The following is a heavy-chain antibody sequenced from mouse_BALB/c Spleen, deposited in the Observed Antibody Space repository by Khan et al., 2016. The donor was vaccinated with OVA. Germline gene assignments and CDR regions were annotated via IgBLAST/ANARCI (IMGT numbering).Heavy chain of an antibody. CDR2: IWRDGST. D-gene: IGHD2-10*01. CDR1: GVSLTNYG. V-gene: IGHV2-6-1*01. J-gene: IGHJ4*01. CDR3: ARQPYYHYYIMDY. Sequence: VQLQESGPGLVVPSQSLSITCTISGVSLTNYGVHWVRQPPGKGLEWLVVIWRDGSTTYNSALKSRLSIRKANSKSHVFLKMNSLQTDDTAMYYSARQPYYHYYIMDYWGQGTSVTGSS.